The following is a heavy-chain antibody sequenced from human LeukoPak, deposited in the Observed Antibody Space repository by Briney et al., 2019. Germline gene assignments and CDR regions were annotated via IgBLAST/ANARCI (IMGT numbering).Heavy chain of an antibody. V-gene: IGHV1-69*04. CDR1: GGTFSSYA. CDR2: IIPILGIA. J-gene: IGHJ4*02. D-gene: IGHD1-26*01. CDR3: ARGRSGSSWIDY. Sequence: SVKVSCKASGGTFSSYAISWVRQAPGQGLEWMGRIIPILGIANYAQKFQGRVTITADKSTSTAYMELSSLRSEDTAVYYCARGRSGSSWIDYWGQGTLVTVSS.